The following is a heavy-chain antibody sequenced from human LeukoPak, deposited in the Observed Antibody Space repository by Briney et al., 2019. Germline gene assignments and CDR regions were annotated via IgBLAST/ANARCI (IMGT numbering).Heavy chain of an antibody. Sequence: ASVKVSCKASGYTFTSYGISWVRQAPGQGLEWMGWISAYNGNTNYAQKLQGRVTVTTDTSTSTAYMELRSLRSDDTAVYYCARDFRVIAAAGRCAFDIWGQGTMVTVSS. D-gene: IGHD6-13*01. CDR1: GYTFTSYG. V-gene: IGHV1-18*01. CDR2: ISAYNGNT. J-gene: IGHJ3*02. CDR3: ARDFRVIAAAGRCAFDI.